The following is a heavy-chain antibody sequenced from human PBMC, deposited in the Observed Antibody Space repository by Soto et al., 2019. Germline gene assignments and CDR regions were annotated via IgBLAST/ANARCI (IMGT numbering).Heavy chain of an antibody. V-gene: IGHV1-46*01. CDR1: GYTFTHYY. CDR2: INPSGGST. D-gene: IGHD2-8*01. Sequence: ASVKVSCKASGYTFTHYYIHWVRQAPGQGLEWMGMINPSGGSTSYAQKFQGRLTMTTDTSTNTVYMELSSLRSEDTAVYYCARPPGPGCINAICYPLDFWGQGALVTVSS. CDR3: ARPPGPGCINAICYPLDF. J-gene: IGHJ4*02.